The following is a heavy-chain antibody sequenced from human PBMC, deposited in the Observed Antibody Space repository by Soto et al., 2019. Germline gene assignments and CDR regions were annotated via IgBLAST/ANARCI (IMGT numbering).Heavy chain of an antibody. D-gene: IGHD3-22*01. CDR1: GGSISSDDYY. V-gene: IGHV4-30-4*01. CDR3: ARDLDGLHDDTSGPFPRPG. CDR2: IHSSGSI. Sequence: SETLSLTCTVSGGSISSDDYYWSWIRQAPGRGLEWIGYIHSSGSIYYNPSLKSRATMSIDTAGNQFSLKVSSVTVADTAVYYCARDLDGLHDDTSGPFPRPGWGQGTLVTVPQ. J-gene: IGHJ1*01.